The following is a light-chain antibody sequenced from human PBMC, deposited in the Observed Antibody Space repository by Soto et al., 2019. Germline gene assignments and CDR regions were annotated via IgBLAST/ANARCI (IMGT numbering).Light chain of an antibody. V-gene: IGKV2-30*01. CDR3: MQGMLWGLT. CDR1: QSLVYSDGNIY. J-gene: IGKJ1*01. CDR2: KVS. Sequence: VVMTQSPLSLPVTLGQPASISCSSSQSLVYSDGNIYLNWFQQRPGQSPRRLIYKVSNRVSVVLEGVRGRGLGPDFTLKIRRVEDEDVRVYYCMQGMLWGLTFGIETKVEI.